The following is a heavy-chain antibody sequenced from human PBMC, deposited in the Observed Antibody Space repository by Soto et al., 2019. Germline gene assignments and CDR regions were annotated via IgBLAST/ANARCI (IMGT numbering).Heavy chain of an antibody. D-gene: IGHD3-10*01. Sequence: QVQLVQSGAEVKKPGSSVKVSCKASGGTFSSYAISWVRQAPGQGLEWMGGIIPIFGPADYAQKFQGRVTITEDESTSTAYMELSSLRSEDPAVYYCALHYGSGSNYYYYGMDVWGQGTTVTVSS. J-gene: IGHJ6*02. V-gene: IGHV1-69*12. CDR3: ALHYGSGSNYYYYGMDV. CDR2: IIPIFGPA. CDR1: GGTFSSYA.